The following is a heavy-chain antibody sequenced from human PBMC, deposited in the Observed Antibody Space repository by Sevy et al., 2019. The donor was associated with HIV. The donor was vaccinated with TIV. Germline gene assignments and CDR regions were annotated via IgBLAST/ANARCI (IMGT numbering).Heavy chain of an antibody. J-gene: IGHJ6*02. Sequence: GGSLRLSCEGSGFTFRSYEMNWVRQAPGKGLEWISYIYASGSPIYYSDSVRGRFTISRDDAKNSLYLQMDDLRVDDTATYYCARKVGYYYYYGMDVWGQGITVTVSS. CDR1: GFTFRSYE. CDR3: ARKVGYYYYYGMDV. V-gene: IGHV3-48*03. CDR2: IYASGSPI.